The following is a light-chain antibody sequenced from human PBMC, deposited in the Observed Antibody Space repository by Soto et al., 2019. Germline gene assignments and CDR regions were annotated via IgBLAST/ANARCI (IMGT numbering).Light chain of an antibody. CDR1: QSVSKY. CDR2: GAS. V-gene: IGKV3-20*01. Sequence: IVMTQSPGTLALSPGEGATLSCRASQSVSKYLAWYQQKPGQAPRLLIYGASSRATGTPDSFSGSGSGTDFTLTISRLEPEDFAVYYCQQYGGSPQTFGQGTKVEIK. CDR3: QQYGGSPQT. J-gene: IGKJ1*01.